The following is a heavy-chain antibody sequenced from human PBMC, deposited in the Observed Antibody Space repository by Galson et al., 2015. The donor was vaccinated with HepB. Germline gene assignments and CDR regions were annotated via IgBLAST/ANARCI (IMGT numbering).Heavy chain of an antibody. V-gene: IGHV3-23*01. CDR1: GFTFSSYA. CDR3: AKESAAGKYYYYGMDV. D-gene: IGHD6-13*01. CDR2: ISGSGGST. Sequence: SLRLSCAASGFTFSSYAMSWVRQAPGKGLEWVSAISGSGGSTYYADSVKGRFTISRDNSKNTLYLQMNSLRAEDTAVYYCAKESAAGKYYYYGMDVWGQGTTVTVSS. J-gene: IGHJ6*02.